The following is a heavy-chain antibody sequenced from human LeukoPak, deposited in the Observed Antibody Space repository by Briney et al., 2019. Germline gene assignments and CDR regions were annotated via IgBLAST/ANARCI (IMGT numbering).Heavy chain of an antibody. V-gene: IGHV4-59*08. Sequence: SETLSLTCTVSGGSIGSYYWSWIRQPPGKGLEWIGSIYYSGSTNYNPSLKSRVTISVDTSKNQFSLKLSSVTAADTAVYYCARTYYYDSSGYYVRVFDYWGQGTLVTASS. CDR1: GGSIGSYY. D-gene: IGHD3-22*01. CDR2: IYYSGST. CDR3: ARTYYYDSSGYYVRVFDY. J-gene: IGHJ4*02.